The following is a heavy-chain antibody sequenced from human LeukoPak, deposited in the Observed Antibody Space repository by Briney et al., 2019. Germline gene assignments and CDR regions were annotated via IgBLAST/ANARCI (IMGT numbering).Heavy chain of an antibody. V-gene: IGHV4-39*07. CDR1: GGSISSSSYY. D-gene: IGHD6-13*01. CDR2: IYTSGTT. J-gene: IGHJ4*02. Sequence: SETLSLTCTVSGGSISSSSYYWGWIRRPPGKGLEWIGRIYTSGTTNYNPSLKSRVTISIDTSKNQLSLKVISVTAADTAVYYCARGVIAAGGNDFDYWGQGTLVTVSS. CDR3: ARGVIAAGGNDFDY.